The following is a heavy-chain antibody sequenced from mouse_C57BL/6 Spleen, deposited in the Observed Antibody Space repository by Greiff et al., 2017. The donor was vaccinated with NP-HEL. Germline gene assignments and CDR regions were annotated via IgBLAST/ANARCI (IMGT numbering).Heavy chain of an antibody. CDR1: GYTFTSYG. J-gene: IGHJ4*01. V-gene: IGHV1-81*01. CDR3: ARGDGNYAMDY. CDR2: IYPRSGNT. Sequence: LVESGAELARPGASVKLSCKASGYTFTSYGISWVKQRTGQGLEWIGEIYPRSGNTYYNEKFKGKATLTADKSSSTAYMELRSLTSEDSAVYFCARGDGNYAMDYWGQGTSVTVSS. D-gene: IGHD2-1*01.